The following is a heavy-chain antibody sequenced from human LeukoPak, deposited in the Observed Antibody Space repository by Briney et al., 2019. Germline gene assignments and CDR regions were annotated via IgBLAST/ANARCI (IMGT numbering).Heavy chain of an antibody. CDR2: IYYTGST. Sequence: SETLSLTCTVSGGSISSYYWSWIRRPPGKGLEWIGYIYYTGSTNYNPSLKSRVTISVDTSKNQFSLKLSSVTAADTAVYYCTRGRPYYDSSDYYYPLFDYRGQGTLVTVSS. J-gene: IGHJ4*02. D-gene: IGHD3-22*01. CDR1: GGSISSYY. CDR3: TRGRPYYDSSDYYYPLFDY. V-gene: IGHV4-59*01.